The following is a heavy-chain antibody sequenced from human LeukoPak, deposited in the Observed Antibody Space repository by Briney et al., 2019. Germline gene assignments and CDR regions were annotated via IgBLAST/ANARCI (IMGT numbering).Heavy chain of an antibody. J-gene: IGHJ6*03. CDR1: GFTFSSYG. Sequence: PGGSLRLSCAASGFTFSSYGMHWVRQAPGKGLEWVAFIRYDGSNKYYADSVKGRFTISRDNSKNTLYLQMNSLRAEDTAVYYCAKRFWSGYLDYYYYMDVWGKGTTVTVSS. V-gene: IGHV3-30*02. D-gene: IGHD3-3*01. CDR2: IRYDGSNK. CDR3: AKRFWSGYLDYYYYMDV.